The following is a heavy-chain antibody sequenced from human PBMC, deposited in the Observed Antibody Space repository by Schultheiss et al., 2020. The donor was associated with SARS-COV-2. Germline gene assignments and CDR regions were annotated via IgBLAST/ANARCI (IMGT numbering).Heavy chain of an antibody. CDR2: IYTSGST. Sequence: SETLSLTCTVSGGSISGHYWSWIRQPAGKGLEWIGRIYTSGSTNYNPSLKSRVTISVDTSKNQFSLKLSSVTAADTAVYYCARGELGRLRLGGDYWGQGTLVTVSS. V-gene: IGHV4-4*07. J-gene: IGHJ4*02. D-gene: IGHD3-16*01. CDR1: GGSISGHY. CDR3: ARGELGRLRLGGDY.